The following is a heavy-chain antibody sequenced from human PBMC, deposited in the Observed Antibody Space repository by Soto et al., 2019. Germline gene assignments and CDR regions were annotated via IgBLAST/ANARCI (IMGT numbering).Heavy chain of an antibody. J-gene: IGHJ4*02. CDR1: GGSFSSNP. V-gene: IGHV1-69*01. Sequence: QVQLVQSGSEVKKPGSSVKVSCKASGGSFSSNPISWVRQAPGQGLEWMAGIIPIFATVHYAQKFQGRVTITAAESTSTAYMELTSLRSADTAVYFCARGGRGYSSAPRYYFDYWGQGTLVTVSS. D-gene: IGHD5-18*01. CDR3: ARGGRGYSSAPRYYFDY. CDR2: IIPIFATV.